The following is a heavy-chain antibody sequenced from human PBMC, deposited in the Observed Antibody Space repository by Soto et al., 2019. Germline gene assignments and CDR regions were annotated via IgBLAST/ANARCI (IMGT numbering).Heavy chain of an antibody. CDR1: GGSLNSGDYR. Sequence: PSETLSLTCTVSGGSLNSGDYRWSWIRQPPGKGLEWIGYIYYSGNTYYNPSLKSRVTISVDTSKNQFSLKLTSVTAADTAVYYCARSVFPWGQGTLVTVSS. J-gene: IGHJ5*02. CDR2: IYYSGNT. CDR3: ARSVFP. V-gene: IGHV4-31*02.